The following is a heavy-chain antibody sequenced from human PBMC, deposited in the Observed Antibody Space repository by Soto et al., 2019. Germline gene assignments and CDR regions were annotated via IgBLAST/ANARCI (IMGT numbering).Heavy chain of an antibody. CDR3: AATATGYYYYYMDV. D-gene: IGHD6-25*01. CDR1: GGSFSGYY. CDR2: INHSGST. V-gene: IGHV4-34*01. J-gene: IGHJ6*03. Sequence: SETLSLTCTVYGGSFSGYYWSGIRRPPGKGLEWIGEINHSGSTNYNPSLKSRVTISVDTSKNQFSLKLSSVTAADTAVYYCAATATGYYYYYMDVWGKGTTVTVSS.